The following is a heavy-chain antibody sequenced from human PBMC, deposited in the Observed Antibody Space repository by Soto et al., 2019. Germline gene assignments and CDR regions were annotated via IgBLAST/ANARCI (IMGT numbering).Heavy chain of an antibody. D-gene: IGHD3-10*01. CDR1: SGSISSSYW. V-gene: IGHV4-4*02. J-gene: IGHJ4*02. CDR2: VHHSGDT. Sequence: QVQLQESGPGLVTPSGTLSVTCAVSSGSISSSYWWSWVRQPPGERLGWIGEVHHSGDTNYNPTLESRVTISVDKSKNQFSLRLSSVTAAAAAVYSCARIDYGPESDDDVVYWGQGTLVTVSS. CDR3: ARIDYGPESDDDVVY.